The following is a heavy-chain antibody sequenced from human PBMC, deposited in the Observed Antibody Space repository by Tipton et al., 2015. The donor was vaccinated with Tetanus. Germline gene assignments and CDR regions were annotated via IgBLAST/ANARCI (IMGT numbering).Heavy chain of an antibody. CDR2: IDYSGST. D-gene: IGHD6-19*01. Sequence: TLSLTCTVSGGSISSYYWSWVRQPPGKGLEWIGYIDYSGSTNYNPSLKSRVTISIDTSKKQFSLNLSSVTAADTAVYYCVRHSGWFNFCRGIDVWGQGTTVTVSS. J-gene: IGHJ6*02. V-gene: IGHV4-59*01. CDR3: VRHSGWFNFCRGIDV. CDR1: GGSISSYY.